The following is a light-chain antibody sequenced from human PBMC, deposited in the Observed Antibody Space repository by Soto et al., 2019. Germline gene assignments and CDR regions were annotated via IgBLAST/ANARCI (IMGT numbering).Light chain of an antibody. CDR3: QQRSNWPLI. J-gene: IGKJ4*01. CDR1: QSVSSF. CDR2: DAS. V-gene: IGKV3-11*01. Sequence: EIMLTQSPATLSLSPGDRATLSCRASQSVSSFLAWYQQKPAQAPRLLIYDASIRAIGIPARFSGSGSGSDFTLTISSLESEDFAVYYCQQRSNWPLIFGGGTKVEIK.